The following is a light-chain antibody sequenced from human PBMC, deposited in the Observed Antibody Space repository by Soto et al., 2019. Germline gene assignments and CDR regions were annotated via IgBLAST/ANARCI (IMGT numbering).Light chain of an antibody. CDR1: QIINTW. J-gene: IGKJ3*01. V-gene: IGKV1-5*03. Sequence: DIQMTPSPSSLSASVGDRVTITCRASQIINTWLAWYQQKPGKAPKLVIYRASNLVNGVPSRFSGSGSGTEFTLTISSLQPDDFSIYYCQQYETYSGTFGPGTKVDL. CDR2: RAS. CDR3: QQYETYSGT.